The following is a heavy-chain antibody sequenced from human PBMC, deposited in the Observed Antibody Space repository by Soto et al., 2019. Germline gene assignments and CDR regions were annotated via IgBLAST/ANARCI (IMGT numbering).Heavy chain of an antibody. CDR1: GGSISSSRYY. J-gene: IGHJ5*02. V-gene: IGHV4-39*01. Sequence: PAETLSLTCAVSGGSISSSRYYGGWIRQPPGKGLEWIGSIYYSGSTYYNPSLKSRVTISVDTSKNQFSLKLNSVTAADTAVYYCASTSTVGDVLAWGQGTLVTVSS. CDR2: IYYSGST. CDR3: ASTSTVGDVLA. D-gene: IGHD4-17*01.